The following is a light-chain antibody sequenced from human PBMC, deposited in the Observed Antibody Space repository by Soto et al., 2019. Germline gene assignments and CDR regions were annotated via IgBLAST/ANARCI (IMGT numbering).Light chain of an antibody. CDR1: QSVSSN. V-gene: IGKV3-15*01. J-gene: IGKJ3*01. Sequence: EIVMTQSPATLSVSPGERATLSCRASQSVSSNLAWYQQKPGQAPRLLIYGASTRATCIPARFRGSGSGTDFTLTISSLQSGDFGVYYCQQYNNLPFTFGPGTKVDIK. CDR2: GAS. CDR3: QQYNNLPFT.